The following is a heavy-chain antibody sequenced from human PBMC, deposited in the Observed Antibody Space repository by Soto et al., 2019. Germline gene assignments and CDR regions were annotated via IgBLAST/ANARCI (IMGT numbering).Heavy chain of an antibody. J-gene: IGHJ6*02. CDR1: GYTFTSYG. D-gene: IGHD5-12*01. V-gene: IGHV1-18*04. CDR2: ISAYNGNT. Sequence: QVQLVQSGAEVKKPGASVKVSCKASGYTFTSYGISWVRQAPGQGLEWMGWISAYNGNTNYAQKLQGRVTMTTDTSTSTAYMELRSLRSDNTAVYYCARYTEDVWWLPHYYGMDVWGQGTTVTVSS. CDR3: ARYTEDVWWLPHYYGMDV.